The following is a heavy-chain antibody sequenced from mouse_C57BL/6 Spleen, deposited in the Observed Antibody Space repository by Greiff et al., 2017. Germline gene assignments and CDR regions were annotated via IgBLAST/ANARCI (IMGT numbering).Heavy chain of an antibody. CDR1: GYTFTSYW. D-gene: IGHD1-1*01. J-gene: IGHJ4*01. Sequence: QVHVKQSGAELVKPGASVKMSCKASGYTFTSYWITWVKQRPGQGLEWIGDIYPGSGSTNYNEKFKSKATLTVDTSSSTAYMQLSSLTSEDSAVYYCARWQFITTVVANPLGAMDYWGQGTSVTVSS. CDR2: IYPGSGST. V-gene: IGHV1-55*01. CDR3: ARWQFITTVVANPLGAMDY.